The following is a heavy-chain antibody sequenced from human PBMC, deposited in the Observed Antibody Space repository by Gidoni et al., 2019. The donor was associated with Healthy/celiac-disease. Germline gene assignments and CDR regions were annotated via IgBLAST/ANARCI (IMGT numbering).Heavy chain of an antibody. CDR1: GGSLSSGGYY. Sequence: QVQLQDTGPGLVKPPQTLSLTCTVPGGSLSSGGYYWSWIRQHPGKGLAWIGYIYYSGGTYYNPSLKSRVTISVDTSKNQFSLKLSSVTAADAAVYYCARLVRKGDGMDVWGQGTTVTVSS. CDR3: ARLVRKGDGMDV. D-gene: IGHD6-13*01. V-gene: IGHV4-31*03. J-gene: IGHJ6*02. CDR2: IYYSGGT.